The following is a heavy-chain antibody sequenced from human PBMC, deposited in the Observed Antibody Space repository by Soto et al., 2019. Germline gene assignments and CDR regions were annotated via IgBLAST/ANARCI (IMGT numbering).Heavy chain of an antibody. V-gene: IGHV4-4*02. Sequence: QVHLQESGAGLVKPSGTLSLTCTVSGASISAGHWWSWVRQSPGKGLEWIGEIYQTGTTDYNPSLKSRVFISVDNSKNQFSLNLRSVTAADTALYYCARDRGTTMTGDAFNVWGRGTMVTVSS. CDR2: IYQTGTT. CDR1: GASISAGHW. J-gene: IGHJ3*01. CDR3: ARDRGTTMTGDAFNV. D-gene: IGHD3-16*01.